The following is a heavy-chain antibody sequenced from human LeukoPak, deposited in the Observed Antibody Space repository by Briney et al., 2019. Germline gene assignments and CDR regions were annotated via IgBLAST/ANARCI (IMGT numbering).Heavy chain of an antibody. CDR2: ISAYNGNT. D-gene: IGHD6-19*01. CDR3: ARGSSGWSSDY. Sequence: ASVKVSCKASGYTLTSYGISWVRQAPGQGLEWMGWISAYNGNTNYAQKFQGRVTITADKSTSTAYMELSSLRSEDTAVYYCARGSSGWSSDYWGQGTLVTVSS. CDR1: GYTLTSYG. V-gene: IGHV1-18*01. J-gene: IGHJ4*02.